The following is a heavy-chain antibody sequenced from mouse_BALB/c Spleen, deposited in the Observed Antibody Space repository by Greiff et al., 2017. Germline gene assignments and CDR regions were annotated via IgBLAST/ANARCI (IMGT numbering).Heavy chain of an antibody. D-gene: IGHD2-14*01. CDR1: GYTFTSYY. J-gene: IGHJ2*01. V-gene: IGHV1S81*02. CDR2: INPSNGGT. Sequence: QVQLKESGAELVKPGASVKLSCKASGYTFTSYYMYWVKQRPGQGLEWIGEINPSNGGTNFNEKFKSKATLTVDKSSSTAYMQLSSLTSEDSAVYYCTRGYGHYWGQGTTLTVSS. CDR3: TRGYGHY.